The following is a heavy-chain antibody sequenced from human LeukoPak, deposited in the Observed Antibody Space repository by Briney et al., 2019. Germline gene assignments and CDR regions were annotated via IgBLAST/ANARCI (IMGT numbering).Heavy chain of an antibody. V-gene: IGHV4-34*01. CDR3: ARATPTYGDYDY. Sequence: SETLSLTCAVHGGSFSGYYWSWIRQPPGKGLEWIGEINHSGSTNYNPSLKSRVTISVDTSKNQFSLKLSSVTAADTAVYYCARATPTYGDYDYWGQGTLVTVSS. D-gene: IGHD4-17*01. J-gene: IGHJ4*02. CDR1: GGSFSGYY. CDR2: INHSGST.